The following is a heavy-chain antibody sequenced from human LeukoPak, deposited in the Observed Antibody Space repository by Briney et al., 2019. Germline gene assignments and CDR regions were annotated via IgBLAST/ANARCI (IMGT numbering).Heavy chain of an antibody. V-gene: IGHV4-59*01. J-gene: IGHJ4*02. CDR1: GGSISGYY. Sequence: SETLSLTCTASGGSISGYYWSWIRQPPGKGLEWIGYIYYNGSTNYNPSLKSRVTISLDTSKNQFSLKLGSVTAADTAVYYCARARSGYVDHFDHWGQGTLVTVSS. D-gene: IGHD3-3*01. CDR2: IYYNGST. CDR3: ARARSGYVDHFDH.